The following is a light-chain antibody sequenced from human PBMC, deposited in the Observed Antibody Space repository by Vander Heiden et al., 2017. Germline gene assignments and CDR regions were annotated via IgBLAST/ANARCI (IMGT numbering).Light chain of an antibody. CDR2: KAS. J-gene: IGKJ4*01. V-gene: IGKV1-5*03. Sequence: DIQMTQSPSTLSASVGDRVTITCRASQSISSWLSWYQQKPGKAPKLLIYKASSLESGVPSRFSGSGSGTEFTLTISSLQPDDFATYYCQQDYSYSLTFGGGTKVEIK. CDR1: QSISSW. CDR3: QQDYSYSLT.